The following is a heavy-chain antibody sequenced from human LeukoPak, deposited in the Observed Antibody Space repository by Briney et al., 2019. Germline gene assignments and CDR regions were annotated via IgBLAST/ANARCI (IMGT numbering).Heavy chain of an antibody. CDR2: FSYTGST. V-gene: IGHV4-59*01. Sequence: PSETLSLTCTVSGGSINSYYWSWIRQPPGKGLEWIGYFSYTGSTNYNPSLKTRVTISVDTSKNQFSLNLSSVTAADTAVYYCARDLPTSDAFDIWGQGTMVTVSS. D-gene: IGHD5-12*01. CDR1: GGSINSYY. CDR3: ARDLPTSDAFDI. J-gene: IGHJ3*02.